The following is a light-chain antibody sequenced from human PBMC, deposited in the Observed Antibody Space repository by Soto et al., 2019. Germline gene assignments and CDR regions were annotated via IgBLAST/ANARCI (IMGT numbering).Light chain of an antibody. CDR3: ATWDDSLSGLYV. V-gene: IGLV1-47*02. Sequence: QSVLTQPPSASGTPGQRVTICCSGSSSNIGSNYVYWYQQLPGTAPKLLIYSNNQRPSGVPDRFSGSKSGSSASLAISGLRSEDEADYYCATWDDSLSGLYVFGTGTKLTVL. J-gene: IGLJ1*01. CDR2: SNN. CDR1: SSNIGSNY.